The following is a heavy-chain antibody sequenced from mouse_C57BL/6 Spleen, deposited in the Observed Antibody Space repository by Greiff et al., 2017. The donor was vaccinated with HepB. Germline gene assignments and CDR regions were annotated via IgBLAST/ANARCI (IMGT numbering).Heavy chain of an antibody. CDR2: INPNYGTT. V-gene: IGHV1-39*01. CDR1: GYSFTDYN. Sequence: VQLKQSGPELVKPGASVKISCKASGYSFTDYNMNWVKQSNGKSLEWIGVINPNYGTTSYNQKFKGKATLTVDQSSSTAYMQLNSLTSEDSAVYYCARGWNYVGYYAMDCWGQGTSVTVSS. CDR3: ARGWNYVGYYAMDC. D-gene: IGHD1-1*01. J-gene: IGHJ4*01.